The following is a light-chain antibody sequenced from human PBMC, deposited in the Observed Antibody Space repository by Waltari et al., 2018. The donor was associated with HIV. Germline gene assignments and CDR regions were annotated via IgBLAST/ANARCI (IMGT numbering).Light chain of an antibody. CDR1: QSLLYGSDSKNR. J-gene: IGKJ4*01. V-gene: IGKV4-1*01. CDR2: WAS. CDR3: QQRSLSPPLT. Sequence: DIVMTQSPDSLSVSLGERATINCKSSQSLLYGSDSKNRLAGYQQKPGQQPKLLISWASTRESGVPERFSGSGSGTDFTLTINSLQAEDVAVSYCQQRSLSPPLTFGGGTKVEIK.